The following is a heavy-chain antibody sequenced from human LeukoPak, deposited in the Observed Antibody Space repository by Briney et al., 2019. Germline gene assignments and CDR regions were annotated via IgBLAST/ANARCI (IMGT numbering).Heavy chain of an antibody. CDR1: GYTFTSYA. D-gene: IGHD5-18*01. CDR2: IIPIFGTA. J-gene: IGHJ4*02. CDR3: ARVPMEQLWLYYFDY. Sequence: GASVEVSCKASGYTFTSYAMNWVRQAPGQGLEWMGGIIPIFGTANYAQKFQGRVTITADKSTSTAYMELCSLRSEDTAVYYCARVPMEQLWLYYFDYWGQGTLVTVSS. V-gene: IGHV1-69*06.